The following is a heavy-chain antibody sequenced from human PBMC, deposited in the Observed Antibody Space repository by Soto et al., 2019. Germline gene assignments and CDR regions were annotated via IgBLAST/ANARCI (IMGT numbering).Heavy chain of an antibody. CDR1: GFTFSSYS. J-gene: IGHJ6*02. D-gene: IGHD2-2*01. Sequence: EVQLVESGGGLVQPGGSLRLSCAASGFTFSSYSMNWVRQAPGKGLEWVSYISSSSSTIYYADSVKGRFTISRDNAKNSLYLQMNSLRDEDTVVYYCATYLRYQLPGGYYGMDVWGQGTTVTVSS. V-gene: IGHV3-48*02. CDR3: ATYLRYQLPGGYYGMDV. CDR2: ISSSSSTI.